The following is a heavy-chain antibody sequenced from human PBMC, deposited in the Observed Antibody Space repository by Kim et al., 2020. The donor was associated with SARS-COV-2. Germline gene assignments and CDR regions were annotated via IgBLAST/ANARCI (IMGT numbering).Heavy chain of an antibody. D-gene: IGHD3-10*01. V-gene: IGHV3-30*04. CDR3: AREATGEVRGQQVFSYFDY. Sequence: GGSLRLSCAASGFTFSSYAMHWVRQAPGKGLEWVAVISYDGSNKYYADSVKGRFTISRDNSKNTLSLQINSQRAEDTAVYYCAREATGEVRGQQVFSYFDYRGQGTLVTVP. J-gene: IGHJ4*02. CDR1: GFTFSSYA. CDR2: ISYDGSNK.